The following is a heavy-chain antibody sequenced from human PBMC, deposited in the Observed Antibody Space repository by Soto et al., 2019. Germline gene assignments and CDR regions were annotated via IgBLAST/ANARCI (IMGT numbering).Heavy chain of an antibody. V-gene: IGHV3-7*03. CDR2: IKQDGSEK. Sequence: EVQLVESGGGLVQPGGSLRLSCAASGFTFSSYWMSWVRQAPGKGLEWVANIKQDGSEKYYVDSVKGRFTISRDNAKNSLYLQLNSLRAEDTAVYYCARDPRPAYSRSIDDYYYYGMDVWGQGTTVTVSS. D-gene: IGHD6-13*01. CDR3: ARDPRPAYSRSIDDYYYYGMDV. J-gene: IGHJ6*02. CDR1: GFTFSSYW.